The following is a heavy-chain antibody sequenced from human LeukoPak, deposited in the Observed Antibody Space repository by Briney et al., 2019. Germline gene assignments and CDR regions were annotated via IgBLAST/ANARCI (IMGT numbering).Heavy chain of an antibody. J-gene: IGHJ4*02. CDR1: DGSISSYY. V-gene: IGHV4-59*08. D-gene: IGHD3-22*01. CDR3: ARRTAKGSYYDTHHFDY. CDR2: IYYSGST. Sequence: SETLSLTCTVSDGSISSYYWSWIRQPPGKGLEWIGYIYYSGSTNYNPSLKSRVTISVDTSKNQFSLKLSSVTAADTAVYYCARRTAKGSYYDTHHFDYWGQGTLVTVSS.